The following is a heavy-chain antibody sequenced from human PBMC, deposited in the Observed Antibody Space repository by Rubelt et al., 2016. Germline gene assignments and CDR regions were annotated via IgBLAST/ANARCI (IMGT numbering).Heavy chain of an antibody. CDR3: ARELRGSYYGYGAFDI. CDR2: IYYSGST. D-gene: IGHD3-16*01. Sequence: QLQLQESGPGLVKPWETLSLTCTVSGDSINNNKYYWVWIRQPPGQGLEWIGSIYYSGSTYYNPSLKSRVTMSLDTSQNQFSLKVSSVTAADTAIYYCARELRGSYYGYGAFDIWGQGTMVTVSS. V-gene: IGHV4-39*07. J-gene: IGHJ3*02. CDR1: GDSINNNKYY.